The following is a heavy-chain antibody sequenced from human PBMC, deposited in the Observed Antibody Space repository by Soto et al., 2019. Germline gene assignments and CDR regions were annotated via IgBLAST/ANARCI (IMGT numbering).Heavy chain of an antibody. V-gene: IGHV3-33*01. CDR3: ARGPGGFGELLHYYYYGMDV. Sequence: QVQLVESGGGVVQPGRSLRLSCAASGFTFSSYGMHWVRQAPGKGLEWVAVIWYDGSNKYYADSVKGRFTISRDNSKNTLYLRMNSLRAEDTAVYYCARGPGGFGELLHYYYYGMDVWGQGTTVTVSS. D-gene: IGHD3-10*01. J-gene: IGHJ6*02. CDR1: GFTFSSYG. CDR2: IWYDGSNK.